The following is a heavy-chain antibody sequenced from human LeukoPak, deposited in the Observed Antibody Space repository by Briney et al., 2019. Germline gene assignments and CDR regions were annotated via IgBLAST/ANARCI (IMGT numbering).Heavy chain of an antibody. Sequence: GGSLRLSCAASGFTVSSNYMSWVRQAPGKGLEWVSVIYSGGSTYYADSVKGRFTISRDNSKNTLYLQMNSLRAGDTAVYYCARAPAGSGSQGHYYYGMDVWGQGTTVTVSS. CDR2: IYSGGST. CDR1: GFTVSSNY. J-gene: IGHJ6*02. CDR3: ARAPAGSGSQGHYYYGMDV. D-gene: IGHD1-26*01. V-gene: IGHV3-53*01.